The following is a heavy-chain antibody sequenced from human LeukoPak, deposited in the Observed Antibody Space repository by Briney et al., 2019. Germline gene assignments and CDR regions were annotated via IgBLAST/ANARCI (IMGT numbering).Heavy chain of an antibody. CDR2: IKQDGSEK. D-gene: IGHD3-22*01. CDR1: GFTFSSYW. J-gene: IGHJ2*01. V-gene: IGHV3-7*01. CDR3: ARRITMIVVVIWGYFDL. Sequence: GGSLRLSCAASGFTFSSYWMSWVRQAPGKGLEWVANIKQDGSEKYYVDSVKGRFTISRDNAKNSLYLQMNSLRAEDTAVYYCARRITMIVVVIWGYFDLWGRGTLVTVSS.